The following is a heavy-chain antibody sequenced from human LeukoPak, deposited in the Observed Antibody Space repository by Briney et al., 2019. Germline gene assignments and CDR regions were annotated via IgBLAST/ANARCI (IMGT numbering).Heavy chain of an antibody. Sequence: PGGSLRLSCVASGFTFNKYGVHWVRQAPGKGLEWVAVIWYDGRNEYYADSVTGRLAISRDNDKNTVNLQMNSLRAEDTAVYYCARDGSGLAVRGWFDFWGQGTLVTVSS. CDR1: GFTFNKYG. D-gene: IGHD3-10*01. J-gene: IGHJ5*01. CDR2: IWYDGRNE. CDR3: ARDGSGLAVRGWFDF. V-gene: IGHV3-33*08.